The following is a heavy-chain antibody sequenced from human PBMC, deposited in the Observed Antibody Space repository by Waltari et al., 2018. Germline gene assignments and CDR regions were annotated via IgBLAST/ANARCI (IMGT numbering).Heavy chain of an antibody. CDR3: ARDSVVWHDILTGYYSGY. CDR2: ISAYNGNT. Sequence: QVQLVQSGAEVKKPGASVKVSCKASGYTFTSYGISWVRQAPGQGLEWMGWISAYNGNTNYAQKLQGRVTMTTDTSTSTAYMELRSLRSDDTAVYYCARDSVVWHDILTGYYSGYWGQGTLVTVSS. CDR1: GYTFTSYG. D-gene: IGHD3-9*01. J-gene: IGHJ4*02. V-gene: IGHV1-18*01.